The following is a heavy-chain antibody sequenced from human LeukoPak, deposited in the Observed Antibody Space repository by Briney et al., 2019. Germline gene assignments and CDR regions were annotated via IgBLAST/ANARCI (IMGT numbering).Heavy chain of an antibody. CDR1: GFTFSSYS. D-gene: IGHD4-17*01. CDR3: ASGKDGDIAPGTY. CDR2: ISSSSSYI. V-gene: IGHV3-21*01. J-gene: IGHJ4*02. Sequence: GGSLRLSCAASGFTFSSYSMNWVRQAPGKGLEWVSSISSSSSYIYYADSVKGRFTISRDNAKNSLYLQMNSLSAEDTAVYYCASGKDGDIAPGTYWGQGTLVTVSS.